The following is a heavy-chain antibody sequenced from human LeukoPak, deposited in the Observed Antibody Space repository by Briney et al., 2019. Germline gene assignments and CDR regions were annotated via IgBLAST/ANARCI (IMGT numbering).Heavy chain of an antibody. Sequence: SGRSLRLSCASSGFTFSSYAMSWVRQAPGKGLECVSAISGSGGSTYYADCVKGRFTISRDNSKNPLYLQMSSLRAEHTAVYYPAKASIAVAAPDYFDCWGQGTLVTVSS. CDR3: AKASIAVAAPDYFDC. J-gene: IGHJ4*02. CDR2: ISGSGGST. D-gene: IGHD6-19*01. CDR1: GFTFSSYA. V-gene: IGHV3-23*01.